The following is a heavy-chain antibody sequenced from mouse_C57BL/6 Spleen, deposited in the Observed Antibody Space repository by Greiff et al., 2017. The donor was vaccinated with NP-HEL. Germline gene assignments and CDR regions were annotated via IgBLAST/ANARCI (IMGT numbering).Heavy chain of an antibody. V-gene: IGHV1-55*01. CDR2: IYPGSGST. CDR3: ARHSSLYYAMDY. CDR1: GYTFTSYW. J-gene: IGHJ4*01. Sequence: QVQLQQPGAELVKPGASVKMSCKASGYTFTSYWITWVKQRPGQGLEWIGDIYPGSGSTNYNEKFKSKATLTVDTSSSTADMQLSSLTTEDSAVYYCARHSSLYYAMDYWGQGTSVTVSS. D-gene: IGHD1-1*01.